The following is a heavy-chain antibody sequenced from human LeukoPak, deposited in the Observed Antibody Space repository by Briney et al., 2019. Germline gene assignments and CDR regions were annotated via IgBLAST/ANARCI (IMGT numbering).Heavy chain of an antibody. CDR3: VRRITIFGVVMPELYYFDY. J-gene: IGHJ4*02. D-gene: IGHD3-3*01. V-gene: IGHV3-7*01. CDR1: GFTFSSYW. Sequence: GGSLRLSCAASGFTFSSYWMSWVRQAPGKGLEWVANIKQDGSEKYYVDSVKGRFTISRDNAKNSLYLQMNSLRAEDTAVYYCVRRITIFGVVMPELYYFDYWGQGTLVTVSS. CDR2: IKQDGSEK.